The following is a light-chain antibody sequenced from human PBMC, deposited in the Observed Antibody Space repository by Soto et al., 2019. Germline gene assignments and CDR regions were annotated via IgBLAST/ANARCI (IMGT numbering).Light chain of an antibody. CDR2: GAS. CDR3: QQYNNWPKWT. J-gene: IGKJ1*01. Sequence: EIVMTQSPATLSVSPGERATLSCRASQSVSSNLAWYQQKPGQAPRLLIYGASTRATGIPARFSGSGSGTEFTLTISSLQSEDFAVYYCQQYNNWPKWTFGRGTKVDI. V-gene: IGKV3-15*01. CDR1: QSVSSN.